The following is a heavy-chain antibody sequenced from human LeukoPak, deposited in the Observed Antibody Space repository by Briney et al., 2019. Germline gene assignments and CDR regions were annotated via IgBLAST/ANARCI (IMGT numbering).Heavy chain of an antibody. V-gene: IGHV3-30*04. D-gene: IGHD2/OR15-2a*01. CDR1: GFTFSSYA. CDR3: ARDKLDYFEIYYYYYYMDV. Sequence: GGSLRLSCAASGFTFSSYAMHWVRQAPGKGLEWVAVISYDGSNKYYADSVKGRFTISRDNSKNTLYLQMNSLRAEDTAVYYCARDKLDYFEIYYYYYYMDVWGKGTTVTVSS. CDR2: ISYDGSNK. J-gene: IGHJ6*03.